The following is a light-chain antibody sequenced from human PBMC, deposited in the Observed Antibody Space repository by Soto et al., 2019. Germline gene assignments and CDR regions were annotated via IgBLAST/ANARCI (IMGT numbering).Light chain of an antibody. V-gene: IGKV1-9*01. J-gene: IGKJ4*01. CDR1: QGISSY. CDR3: QQLTIYPFP. CDR2: VAS. Sequence: DIQLTQSPSFLSASVGDRVTITCRASQGISSYLAWYQQKPGRAPKLLIYVASTLQSGVPSRFSGSGSGTEFTLTISSLQPEDFATYYCQQLTIYPFPFGGGTKVEIK.